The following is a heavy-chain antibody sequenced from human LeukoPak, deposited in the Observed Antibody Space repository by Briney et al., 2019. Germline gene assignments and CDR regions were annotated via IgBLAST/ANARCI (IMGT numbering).Heavy chain of an antibody. D-gene: IGHD5-12*01. CDR1: GFTFGSYG. V-gene: IGHV3-23*01. CDR2: IGGSNGIT. CDR3: ARNENSGWGYFDY. J-gene: IGHJ4*02. Sequence: GGSLRLSCVASGFTFGSYGMSWARQAPGKGLEWVSVIGGSNGITFYVGSVKGRFTISRDNSKDTLYLQMNSLRAEDTAVYYCARNENSGWGYFDYWGQGTLVTVSS.